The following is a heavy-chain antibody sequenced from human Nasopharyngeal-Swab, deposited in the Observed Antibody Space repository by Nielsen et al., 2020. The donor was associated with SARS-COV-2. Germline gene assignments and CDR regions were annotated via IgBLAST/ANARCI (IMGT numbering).Heavy chain of an antibody. D-gene: IGHD6-19*01. J-gene: IGHJ4*02. CDR3: AKDLGWHYYFDY. V-gene: IGHV3-30*18. CDR2: ISYDGINK. Sequence: WIRQPPGKGLEWVAVISYDGINKYYADSVKGRFTISRDNSKSTLYLQMNSLRAEDTAVYYCAKDLGWHYYFDYWGQGTLVTVSS.